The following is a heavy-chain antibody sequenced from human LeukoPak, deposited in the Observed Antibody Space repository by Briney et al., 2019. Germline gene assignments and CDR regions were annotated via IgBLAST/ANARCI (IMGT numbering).Heavy chain of an antibody. CDR1: GGTFSSYA. V-gene: IGHV1-69*13. CDR3: ARDGASGLGEPPHAFDI. J-gene: IGHJ3*02. Sequence: SVKVSCKASGGTFSSYAISWVRQAPGQGLEWMGGTIPIFGTANYAQKFQGRATITADESTSTAYMELSSLRSEDTAVYYCARDGASGLGEPPHAFDIWGQGTMVTVSS. CDR2: TIPIFGTA. D-gene: IGHD3-16*01.